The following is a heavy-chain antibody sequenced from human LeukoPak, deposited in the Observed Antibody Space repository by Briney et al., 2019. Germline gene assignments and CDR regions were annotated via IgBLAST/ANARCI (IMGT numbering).Heavy chain of an antibody. D-gene: IGHD5-12*01. CDR1: GGSISSAGHY. V-gene: IGHV4-39*07. J-gene: IGHJ4*02. Sequence: SETLSLTCTVSGGSISSAGHYWGWIRQPPGKGLEWIGSMHYSGSTCYNPSLKSRVTISVDTSKNQFSLKLHSMTAADSAVYYCARATVGTVEFDQWGQGTLVTVSS. CDR3: ARATVGTVEFDQ. CDR2: MHYSGST.